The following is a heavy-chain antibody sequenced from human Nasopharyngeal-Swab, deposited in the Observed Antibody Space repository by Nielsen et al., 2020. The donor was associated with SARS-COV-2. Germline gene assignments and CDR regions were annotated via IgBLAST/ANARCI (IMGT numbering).Heavy chain of an antibody. CDR3: ARSEAYCGGDCYLGY. V-gene: IGHV4-61*02. CDR2: IYTSGST. CDR1: GGSISSGSYY. J-gene: IGHJ4*02. D-gene: IGHD2-21*01. Sequence: SCTVSGGSISSGSYYWSWIRQPAGKGLEWIGRIYTSGSTNYNPSLKSRVTISVDTSKNQFSLKLSSVTAADTAVYYCARSEAYCGGDCYLGYWGQGTLVTVSS.